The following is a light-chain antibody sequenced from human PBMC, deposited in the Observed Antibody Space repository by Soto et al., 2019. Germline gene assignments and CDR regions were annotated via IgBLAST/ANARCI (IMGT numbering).Light chain of an antibody. J-gene: IGKJ2*01. CDR2: GAS. Sequence: EIVLTQSPGTLSLSPGERATLSCRASPSVSSSYLAWYQQTPGQAPRLLIYGASSRATGIPDRFSGSGSGTDFTLTISRLEPEDSAVYYCQQYGSSPVFTFGHGTKLESK. CDR1: PSVSSSY. CDR3: QQYGSSPVFT. V-gene: IGKV3-20*01.